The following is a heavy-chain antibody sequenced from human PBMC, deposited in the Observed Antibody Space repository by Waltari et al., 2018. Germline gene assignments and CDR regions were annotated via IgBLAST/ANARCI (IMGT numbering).Heavy chain of an antibody. CDR3: ARYKVVGSPLFDY. CDR2: IRDSGGST. CDR1: GFTFSNYA. Sequence: EVQLLESGGGLVQPGGSLRLSCAASGFTFSNYAMSWVRQAPGKGLEWVSAIRDSGGSTYYADSVKGRFTSSRDNSKNTLYLQMNSLRAEDTAVYYCARYKVVGSPLFDYWGQGTLVTVSS. D-gene: IGHD2-15*01. V-gene: IGHV3-23*01. J-gene: IGHJ4*02.